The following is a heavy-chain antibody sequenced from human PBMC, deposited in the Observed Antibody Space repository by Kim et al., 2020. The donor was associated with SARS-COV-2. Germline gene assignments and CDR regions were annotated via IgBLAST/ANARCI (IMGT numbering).Heavy chain of an antibody. Sequence: SETLSLTCTVSGGSISSYYWSWIRQPPGKGLEWIGYIYYSGSTNYNPSLKSRVTISVDTSKNQFSLKLSSVTAADTAVYYCARDGKFGSGSGWFDPWGQGTLVTVSS. CDR1: GGSISSYY. CDR2: IYYSGST. CDR3: ARDGKFGSGSGWFDP. D-gene: IGHD1-26*01. V-gene: IGHV4-59*01. J-gene: IGHJ5*02.